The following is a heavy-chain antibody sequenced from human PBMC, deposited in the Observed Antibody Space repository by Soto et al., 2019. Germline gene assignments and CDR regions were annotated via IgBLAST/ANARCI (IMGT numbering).Heavy chain of an antibody. CDR3: AREVQWELLRGYYYYGMDV. V-gene: IGHV1-18*01. J-gene: IGHJ6*02. CDR1: GYTFTSYG. CDR2: ISAYNGNT. Sequence: ASVKVSCKASGYTFTSYGISWVRQAPGQGLEWMGWISAYNGNTNYAQKLQGRVTMTTDTSTSTAYMELRSLRSDDTAVYYCAREVQWELLRGYYYYGMDVWGQGTTVPVSS. D-gene: IGHD1-26*01.